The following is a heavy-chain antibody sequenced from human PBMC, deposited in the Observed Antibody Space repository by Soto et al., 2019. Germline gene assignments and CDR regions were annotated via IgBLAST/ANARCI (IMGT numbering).Heavy chain of an antibody. CDR2: IKSKADSYAT. CDR1: GFTFSVSA. D-gene: IGHD5-18*01. Sequence: GGSLRLSCAASGFTFSVSAIHWVRQASGKGLEWLGRIKSKADSYATAYIASVKGRFTISRDDSRNTAYLQMNSLTTEDTAVYYCTRFSGLDTIDYWGQGALVTVSS. J-gene: IGHJ4*02. V-gene: IGHV3-73*01. CDR3: TRFSGLDTIDY.